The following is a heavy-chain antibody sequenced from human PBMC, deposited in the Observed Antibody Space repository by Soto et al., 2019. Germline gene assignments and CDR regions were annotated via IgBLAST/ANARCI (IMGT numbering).Heavy chain of an antibody. CDR3: ARDGRRDYGDYSYYYMDV. J-gene: IGHJ6*03. CDR2: ISAYNGNT. V-gene: IGHV1-18*01. Sequence: GASVKVSCKASGYTFTSYGISWVRQAPGQGLEWMGWISAYNGNTNYAQKLQGRVTMTTDTSTSTAYMELRSLRSDDTAVYYCARDGRRDYGDYSYYYMDVWGKGTTVTVSS. CDR1: GYTFTSYG. D-gene: IGHD4-17*01.